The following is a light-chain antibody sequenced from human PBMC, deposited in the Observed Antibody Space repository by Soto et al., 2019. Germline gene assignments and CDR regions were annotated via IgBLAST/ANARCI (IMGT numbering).Light chain of an antibody. CDR3: QQRGDRPRT. V-gene: IGKV3-11*01. CDR2: DAS. J-gene: IGKJ2*01. Sequence: EIVLTQPPAALSLSPGERATLSCRASQSVSNYLAWYQQRPGRAPRLLIYDASHRATGIPARFSGSGSGTDFTLTINSLEPEDFAVYYCQQRGDRPRTFGQGTKLEIK. CDR1: QSVSNY.